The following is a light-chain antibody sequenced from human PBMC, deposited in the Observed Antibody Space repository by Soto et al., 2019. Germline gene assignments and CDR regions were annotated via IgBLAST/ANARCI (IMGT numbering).Light chain of an antibody. Sequence: QSVLTQSSSASASLGSSVKLTCTLSSGHSSYIIAWHQQQPGKAPRYLMKLEGSGSYNKGSGVPDRFSGSSSGADRYLTISNLQLEDDADYYCETCDSNTWVFGGGTKLTVL. J-gene: IGLJ3*02. CDR3: ETCDSNTWV. CDR1: SGHSSYI. CDR2: LEGSGSY. V-gene: IGLV4-60*01.